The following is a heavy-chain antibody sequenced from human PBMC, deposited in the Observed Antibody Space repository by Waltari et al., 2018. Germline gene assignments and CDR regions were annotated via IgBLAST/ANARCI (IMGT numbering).Heavy chain of an antibody. CDR2: IKSKTDGGTT. D-gene: IGHD2-21*02. J-gene: IGHJ3*02. V-gene: IGHV3-15*01. CDR3: TTDNIYCGGDCYAFDI. CDR1: GFTCSNAW. Sequence: EVQLVESGGGLVKPGGSLRLSCAASGFTCSNAWMSWVRRAPGKGLEWVGRIKSKTDGGTTDYAAPVKGRFTISRDDSKNTLYLQMNSLKTEDTAVYYCTTDNIYCGGDCYAFDIWGQGTMVTVSS.